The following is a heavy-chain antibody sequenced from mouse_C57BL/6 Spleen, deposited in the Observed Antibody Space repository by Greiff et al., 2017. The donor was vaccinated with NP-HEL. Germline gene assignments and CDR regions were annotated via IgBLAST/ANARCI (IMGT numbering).Heavy chain of an antibody. D-gene: IGHD4-1*01. V-gene: IGHV3-6*01. Sequence: EVQRVESGPGLVKPSQSLSLTCSVTGYSITSGYYWNWIRQFPGNKLEWMGYISYDGSNNYNPSLKNRISITRDTSKNQFFLKLNSVTTEDTATYYCARGRDWDAMDYWGQGTSVTVSS. CDR2: ISYDGSN. CDR3: ARGRDWDAMDY. CDR1: GYSITSGYY. J-gene: IGHJ4*01.